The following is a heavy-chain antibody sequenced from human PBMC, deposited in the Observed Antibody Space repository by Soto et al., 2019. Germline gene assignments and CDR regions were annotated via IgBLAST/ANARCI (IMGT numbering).Heavy chain of an antibody. CDR2: IYYSGST. D-gene: IGHD6-13*01. Sequence: PSETLSLTCTVSGGSISSSSYYWGWIRQPPGKGLEWIGSIYYSGSTCYNPSLKSRVTISVDTSKNQFSLKLSSVTAADTAVYYCARSSHSSSWPFDYWGQGTLVTVSS. CDR1: GGSISSSSYY. J-gene: IGHJ4*02. CDR3: ARSSHSSSWPFDY. V-gene: IGHV4-39*01.